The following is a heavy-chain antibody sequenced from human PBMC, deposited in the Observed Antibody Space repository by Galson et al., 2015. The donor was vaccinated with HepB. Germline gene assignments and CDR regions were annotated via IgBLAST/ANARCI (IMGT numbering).Heavy chain of an antibody. Sequence: SLGMTWVRQAPGKGLECVAAIGVNARRTDYADSVKGRFTISRDNSRNMLYLQMSNLRAEDTAVYYCAKGTTDVDYWGQGTLVTVSS. D-gene: IGHD1-1*01. J-gene: IGHJ4*02. CDR3: AKGTTDVDY. CDR1: SLG. CDR2: IGVNARRT. V-gene: IGHV3-23*01.